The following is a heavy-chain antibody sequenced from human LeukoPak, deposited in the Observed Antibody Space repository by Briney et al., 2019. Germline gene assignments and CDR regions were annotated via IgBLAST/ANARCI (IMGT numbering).Heavy chain of an antibody. CDR2: INSDGTTT. CDR3: VLYGLGSPH. J-gene: IGHJ4*02. Sequence: GGSLRLSCAASGFSFSIYYMHWVRQAPGKGLVWVSRINSDGTTTDYADSVRGRFTISRDNAKNTLYLRMNGLRAEDTAVYYCVLYGLGSPHWGQGTLVTVSS. V-gene: IGHV3-74*01. CDR1: GFSFSIYY. D-gene: IGHD3-10*01.